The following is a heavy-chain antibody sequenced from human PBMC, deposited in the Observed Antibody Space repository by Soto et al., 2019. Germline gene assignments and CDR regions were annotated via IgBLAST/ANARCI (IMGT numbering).Heavy chain of an antibody. CDR3: AKHAGYCTTTTCSNFDY. CDR2: IYPGDSDA. V-gene: IGHV5-51*01. D-gene: IGHD2-2*01. Sequence: GESLKISYKGSGFTFTIYWIALVREMPGKVLEWMGIIYPGDSDASYSPSFQGQVTISADKSINTAYLHCSSLTASDTAIYYCAKHAGYCTTTTCSNFDYWGQGTLVTVSS. J-gene: IGHJ4*02. CDR1: GFTFTIYW.